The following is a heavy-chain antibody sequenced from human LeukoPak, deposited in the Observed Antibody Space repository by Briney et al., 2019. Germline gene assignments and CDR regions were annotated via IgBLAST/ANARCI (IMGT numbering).Heavy chain of an antibody. J-gene: IGHJ4*02. CDR2: IYTGGNT. D-gene: IGHD3-22*01. V-gene: IGHV3-66*01. CDR1: GFIVSHKY. Sequence: PGGSLRLSCAASGFIVSHKYMAWVRQAPGKGLEWLLIIYTGGNTVSAESVKGRFSISRDDSRNTVHLQMNNLRDDDTAVYYCARGQIDLLRNYFDSWGPGTLVAVSS. CDR3: ARGQIDLLRNYFDS.